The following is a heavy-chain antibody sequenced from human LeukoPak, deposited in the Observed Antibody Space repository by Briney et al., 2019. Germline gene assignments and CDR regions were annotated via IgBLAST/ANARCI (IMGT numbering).Heavy chain of an antibody. V-gene: IGHV4-34*01. J-gene: IGHJ6*02. CDR3: ASSKIAVAGTNGMDV. Sequence: SETLSLTCAVYGGSFSGYYWSWIRQPPGKGLEWIGEINHSGSTNYNPSLKSRVTISVDTSKNQFSPKLSSVTAADTAVYYCASSKIAVAGTNGMDVWGQGTTVTVSS. CDR2: INHSGST. CDR1: GGSFSGYY. D-gene: IGHD6-19*01.